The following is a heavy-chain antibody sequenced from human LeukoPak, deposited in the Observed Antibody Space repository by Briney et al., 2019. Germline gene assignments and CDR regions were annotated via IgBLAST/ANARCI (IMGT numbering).Heavy chain of an antibody. V-gene: IGHV3-30*02. J-gene: IGHJ6*03. CDR1: GFTFSNYD. Sequence: GGSLRLSCAASGFTFSNYDMHWVRQAPGKGLEWVAFIRYDGSNKNYADSVKGRFTISRDNSKNTLYLQMNSLRAEDTAVYYCAKSKRGISWQNFYYYYMDVWGKGTTVTISS. CDR2: IRYDGSNK. D-gene: IGHD2-15*01. CDR3: AKSKRGISWQNFYYYYMDV.